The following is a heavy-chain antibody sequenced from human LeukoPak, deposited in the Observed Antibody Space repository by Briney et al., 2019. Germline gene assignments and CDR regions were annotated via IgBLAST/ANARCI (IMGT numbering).Heavy chain of an antibody. J-gene: IGHJ4*02. V-gene: IGHV3-30-3*01. D-gene: IGHD5-18*01. CDR1: GFTFSSYA. CDR3: ARDHEGDSYGFDY. Sequence: PGRSLRLSCAASGFTFSSYAMHWVRQAPGKGLEWVAVISYDGSNKYYADSVKGRFTISRDNSKNTLYLQMNSLRAEDTAVYYCARDHEGDSYGFDYWGQGTLVTASS. CDR2: ISYDGSNK.